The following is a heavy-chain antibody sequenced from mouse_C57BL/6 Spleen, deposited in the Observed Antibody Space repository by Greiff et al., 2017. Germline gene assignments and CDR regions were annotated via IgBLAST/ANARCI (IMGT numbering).Heavy chain of an antibody. V-gene: IGHV1-47*01. D-gene: IGHD1-1*01. CDR3: ARRDYYGSEFAY. CDR1: GYTFTTYP. Sequence: QVQLQQSGAELVKPGASVKMSCKASGYTFTTYPIEWMKQNHGNSLEWIGNFHPYNDDTKYNEKFKGNATLTVEKSSSTVYLDLSRLTSDDSAVYYCARRDYYGSEFAYWGQGTLVTVSA. J-gene: IGHJ3*01. CDR2: FHPYNDDT.